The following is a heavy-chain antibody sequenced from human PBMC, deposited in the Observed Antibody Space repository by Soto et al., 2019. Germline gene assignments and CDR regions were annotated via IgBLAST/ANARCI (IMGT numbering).Heavy chain of an antibody. CDR2: IYSGGST. V-gene: IGHV3-66*01. CDR3: ARDKGSADLRYFSYYMDV. CDR1: GFTVSSNY. D-gene: IGHD3-10*01. J-gene: IGHJ6*03. Sequence: GGSLRLSCAASGFTVSSNYMSWVRQAPGKGLEWVSVIYSGGSTYYADSVKGRFTISRDNSKNTLYLQMNSLRAEDTAVYYCARDKGSADLRYFSYYMDVWGKGTTVTVSS.